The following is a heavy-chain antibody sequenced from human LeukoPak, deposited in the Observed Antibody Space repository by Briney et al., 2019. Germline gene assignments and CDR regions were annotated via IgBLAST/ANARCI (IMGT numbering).Heavy chain of an antibody. D-gene: IGHD4-17*01. Sequence: ASVKVSCKASGYTFTYYYIHWVRQAPGQGLEWMGWINPDSGDTKYVQKFQGRVTMTRDTSISTAHIDLSSPRSDDTAVYYCARDPYGDNHLDYWGQGTLVTVSS. CDR1: GYTFTYYY. J-gene: IGHJ4*02. CDR2: INPDSGDT. V-gene: IGHV1-2*02. CDR3: ARDPYGDNHLDY.